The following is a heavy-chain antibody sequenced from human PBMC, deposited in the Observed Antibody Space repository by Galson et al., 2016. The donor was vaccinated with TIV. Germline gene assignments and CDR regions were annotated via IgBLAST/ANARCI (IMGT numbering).Heavy chain of an antibody. D-gene: IGHD4-11*01. Sequence: QSGAEVKKPGESLKISCKLSGYSFTSNWIAWVREMPGKGLEWMGIMYPADSDIRYSPSFKGQVTISADASISTAYLQWSSLKASDSAMSFCARAPGYSDYSYGYFDSWGQGTRVTVSS. CDR2: MYPADSDI. V-gene: IGHV5-51*03. J-gene: IGHJ4*02. CDR3: ARAPGYSDYSYGYFDS. CDR1: GYSFTSNW.